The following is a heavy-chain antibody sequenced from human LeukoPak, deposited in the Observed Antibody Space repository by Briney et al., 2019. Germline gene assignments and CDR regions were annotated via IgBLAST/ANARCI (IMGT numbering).Heavy chain of an antibody. V-gene: IGHV1-18*01. CDR3: ARGENWNYEMESYYFDY. Sequence: ASVKASCKASGYTFTNYVISWVRQAPGQGLEWMGWISAYNGNTNYAQKLQGRVTMTTDTSTNTAYMELRSLRSDDTAVYYCARGENWNYEMESYYFDYWGQGTLVTVSS. J-gene: IGHJ4*02. D-gene: IGHD1-7*01. CDR1: GYTFTNYV. CDR2: ISAYNGNT.